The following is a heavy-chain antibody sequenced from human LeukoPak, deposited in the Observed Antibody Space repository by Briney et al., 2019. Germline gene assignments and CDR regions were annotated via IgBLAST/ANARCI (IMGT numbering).Heavy chain of an antibody. CDR3: ARVGAYYYGSGSYYSRWYYYYMDV. CDR2: IYYSGST. D-gene: IGHD3-10*01. J-gene: IGHJ6*03. Sequence: GSLRLSCAASGFTFSDYYMSWIRQPPGKGLEWIGSIYYSGSTGTTYYNPSLKSRVTISVDTSKNQFSLKVTSVTAADTAVYYCARVGAYYYGSGSYYSRWYYYYMDVWGKGTTVTVSS. V-gene: IGHV4-38-2*01. CDR1: GFTFSDYY.